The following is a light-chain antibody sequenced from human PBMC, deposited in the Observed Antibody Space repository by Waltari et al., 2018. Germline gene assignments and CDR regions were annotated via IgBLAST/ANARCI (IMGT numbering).Light chain of an antibody. Sequence: QSALTQPPSASGSPGQSVTISCTGTSSDVGGYNYVPWYQQHPGQAPKLLIYEVSKRPSGVPDRFSGSKSGNTASLTVSGLQAEDEADYYCTSYASSNSVVFGGGTKLTVL. J-gene: IGLJ2*01. CDR1: SSDVGGYNY. CDR3: TSYASSNSVV. V-gene: IGLV2-8*01. CDR2: EVS.